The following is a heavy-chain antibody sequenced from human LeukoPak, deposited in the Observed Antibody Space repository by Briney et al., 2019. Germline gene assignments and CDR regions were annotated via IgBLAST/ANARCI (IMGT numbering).Heavy chain of an antibody. J-gene: IGHJ4*02. Sequence: ASVKFSCKASGYTFAGYYMHWVRQVPGQGLEWMGWINPNSGGTNYAQKFQGRVTMTRDTSISTAYMELSRLRSDDTAVYYCARAMGGVNLDYWGQGTLVTVSS. CDR1: GYTFAGYY. CDR2: INPNSGGT. V-gene: IGHV1-2*02. CDR3: ARAMGGVNLDY. D-gene: IGHD3-16*01.